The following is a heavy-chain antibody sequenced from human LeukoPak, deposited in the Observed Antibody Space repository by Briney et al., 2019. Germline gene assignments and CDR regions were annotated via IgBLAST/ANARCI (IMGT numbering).Heavy chain of an antibody. Sequence: GGSLTLSCAGSGFTFGSYSMSWVRQAPGKGLDWVSVISGSGDSTFYTDFVKGRFTISRDDSKNTLYLQMSSLRADDTAVYDCAKGSSASCYSSVNFWGQGTLVTVSS. CDR3: AKGSSASCYSSVNF. CDR1: GFTFGSYS. CDR2: ISGSGDST. D-gene: IGHD2-15*01. J-gene: IGHJ4*02. V-gene: IGHV3-23*01.